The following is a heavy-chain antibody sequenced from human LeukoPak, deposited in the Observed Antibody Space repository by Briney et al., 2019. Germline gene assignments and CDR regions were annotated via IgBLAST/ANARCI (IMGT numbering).Heavy chain of an antibody. V-gene: IGHV4-4*02. D-gene: IGHD3-22*01. CDR1: GGSISGTNW. J-gene: IGHJ3*02. CDR3: ARDADYDSSGNDAFDI. Sequence: SETLSLTCGVSGGSISGTNWWSWVRQPPGKGLEWIGEIYHSGSTNYNPSLKSRVTISVDKSKNQFSLKLSSVTAADTAVYYCARDADYDSSGNDAFDIWGQGTMVTVSS. CDR2: IYHSGST.